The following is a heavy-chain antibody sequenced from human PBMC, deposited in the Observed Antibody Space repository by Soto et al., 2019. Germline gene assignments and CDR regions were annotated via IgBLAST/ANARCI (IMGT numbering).Heavy chain of an antibody. V-gene: IGHV4-34*01. CDR1: GGSFSGYY. J-gene: IGHJ5*02. CDR2: INHSGST. CDR3: ASKSATDTNNWFDP. Sequence: SENLSLTCAVYGGSFSGYYWSWIRQPPGKGLEWIGEINHSGSTNYNPSLKSRVTISVDTSKNQFSLKLSSVTAADTAVYYCASKSATDTNNWFDPWGQGTLVT. D-gene: IGHD3-3*01.